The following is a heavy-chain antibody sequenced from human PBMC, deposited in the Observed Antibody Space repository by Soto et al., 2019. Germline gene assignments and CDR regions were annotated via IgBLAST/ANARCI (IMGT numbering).Heavy chain of an antibody. CDR2: ISAYNGNT. V-gene: IGHV1-18*04. D-gene: IGHD2-15*01. CDR1: GYTFTSYG. J-gene: IGHJ5*02. CDR3: ARDRTWSRSSWFDP. Sequence: ASVKVSCKASGYTFTSYGISWVRQAPGQGLEWMGWISAYNGNTNHAQKLQGRVTMTTDTSPSTAYMELRSLRSDDTAVYYCARDRTWSRSSWFDPWGQGTLVTVSS.